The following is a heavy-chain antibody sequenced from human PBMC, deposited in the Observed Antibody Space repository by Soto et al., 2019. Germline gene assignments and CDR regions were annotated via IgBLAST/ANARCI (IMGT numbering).Heavy chain of an antibody. CDR1: GGSISSGNYY. J-gene: IGHJ4*02. CDR3: ATMGTPATGLYFFDY. Sequence: SETLSLTCTVSGGSISSGNYYWSWIRQPPGKGLEWIGFISNSGSTYYRTSLKNRVTISVDTSKNQISLNLSFVTAAYMAVYYCATMGTPATGLYFFDYWGQGSLVTVSS. CDR2: ISNSGST. V-gene: IGHV4-30-4*01. D-gene: IGHD2-15*01.